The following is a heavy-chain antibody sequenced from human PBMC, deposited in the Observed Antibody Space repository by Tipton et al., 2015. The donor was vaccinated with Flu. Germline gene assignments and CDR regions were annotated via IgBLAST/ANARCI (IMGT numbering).Heavy chain of an antibody. CDR2: IIPIFGTA. V-gene: IGHV1-69*01. Sequence: QLVQSGAEVKKPGSSVKVSCKASGGTFSSYAISWVRQAPGQGLEWMGGIIPIFGTASYAQKFQGRVTITADESTSTAYMELSSLRSEDPAVYYCAGMGGDIVATINYGMDVWGQGTTVTVSS. CDR1: GGTFSSYA. J-gene: IGHJ6*02. CDR3: AGMGGDIVATINYGMDV. D-gene: IGHD5-12*01.